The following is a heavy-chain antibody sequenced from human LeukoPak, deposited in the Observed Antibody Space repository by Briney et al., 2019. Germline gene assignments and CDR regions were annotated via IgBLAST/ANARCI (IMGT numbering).Heavy chain of an antibody. Sequence: GGSLRLSCAASGFTFSSYAMSWVRQAPGKGLEWVSAVSGSGGSTYYADSVKGRFTISRDNSKNTLYLQMHSLRAEDTAVYYCAKDYSSGWFDYFDYWGQGTLVTVSS. D-gene: IGHD6-19*01. CDR3: AKDYSSGWFDYFDY. J-gene: IGHJ4*02. CDR1: GFTFSSYA. V-gene: IGHV3-23*01. CDR2: VSGSGGST.